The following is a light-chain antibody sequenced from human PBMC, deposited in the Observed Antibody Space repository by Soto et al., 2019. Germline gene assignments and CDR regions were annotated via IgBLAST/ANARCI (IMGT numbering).Light chain of an antibody. V-gene: IGKV1-27*01. CDR1: QDISNY. Sequence: DIQMTQSPSSLSASVGDRVTITCRASQDISNYLAWYQQKPGKVPKLLIFAAFTLQSGVPSRFSGSGSGTDFTLTISSLQPGDVATYYCQKYNSAPPWTFGQGTKVEIK. J-gene: IGKJ1*01. CDR3: QKYNSAPPWT. CDR2: AAF.